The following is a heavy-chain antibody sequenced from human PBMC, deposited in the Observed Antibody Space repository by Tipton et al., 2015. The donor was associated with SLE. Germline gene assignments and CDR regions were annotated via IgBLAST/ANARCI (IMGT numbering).Heavy chain of an antibody. D-gene: IGHD3-3*02. J-gene: IGHJ3*02. CDR3: AREVKIISDSDAFDI. CDR2: INHSGKS. V-gene: IGHV4-34*01. CDR1: GGSFSSYS. Sequence: TLSLTCAVYGGSFSSYSWSWIRQPPGKGLEWIGEINHSGKSSYNPALKSRVIISVDTSKSQVSLRLSSVTAADTAVYYCAREVKIISDSDAFDIWGQGTLVTVSS.